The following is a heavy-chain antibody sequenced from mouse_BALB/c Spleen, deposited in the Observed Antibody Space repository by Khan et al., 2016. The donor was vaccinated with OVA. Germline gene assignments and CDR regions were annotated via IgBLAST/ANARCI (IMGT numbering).Heavy chain of an antibody. CDR1: GYTFTDYY. J-gene: IGHJ3*01. V-gene: IGHV1-77*01. D-gene: IGHD1-2*01. CDR3: ARRNYFGYTLAY. CDR2: ISPGSGDT. Sequence: QVRLQQSGAELARPGASVKLSCKASGYTFTDYYINWVTQRTGQGLEWIGEISPGSGDTYYHEKFKGKATLTADKSSTTAYMQVNRRTSEASAVYVCARRNYFGYTLAYWGQGTLVTVSA.